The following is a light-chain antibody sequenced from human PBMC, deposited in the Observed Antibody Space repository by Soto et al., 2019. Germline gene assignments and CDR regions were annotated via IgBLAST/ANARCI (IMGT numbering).Light chain of an antibody. J-gene: IGLJ3*02. CDR2: RTD. Sequence: QSVLTQPPSASGTPGQRVTISCSGSGCNIGTNTVNWYQQLPGTAPKLLIYRTDQRPAGIPDRFSGSKSGTSASLDISGLQSDDEADYYCTAWDGSLDGRVFGGGTKLTVL. CDR3: TAWDGSLDGRV. CDR1: GCNIGTNT. V-gene: IGLV1-44*01.